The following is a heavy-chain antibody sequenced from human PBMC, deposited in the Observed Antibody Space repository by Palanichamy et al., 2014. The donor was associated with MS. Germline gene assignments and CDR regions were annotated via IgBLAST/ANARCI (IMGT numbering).Heavy chain of an antibody. CDR1: GFTFSSFW. Sequence: VEVRGRVVSSAVGGPVRVSCGASGFTFSSFWLHWVRQGPGKGLEWVSRINSDGSSTTYADSVKGRFTISRDNAKNTLYLQMNSLRAEDTAVYYCARGASIASVTPFQYWGQGTLVTVSS. D-gene: IGHD4-11*01. V-gene: IGHV3-74*01. CDR2: INSDGSST. CDR3: ARGASIASVTPFQY. J-gene: IGHJ1*01.